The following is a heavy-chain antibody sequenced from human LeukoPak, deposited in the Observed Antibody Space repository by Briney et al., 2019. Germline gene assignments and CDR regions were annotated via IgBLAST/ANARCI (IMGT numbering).Heavy chain of an antibody. CDR3: AREGYSYGYYYGMDV. V-gene: IGHV1-46*01. D-gene: IGHD5-18*01. CDR1: GYTFTSYY. Sequence: ASVKVSCKASGYTFTSYYMHWVRQAPGQGLEWMGIINPSGGSTSYAQKFQGRVTMTRDTSTSTVYMELSSLRSEDTAVYYCAREGYSYGYYYGMDVWGRGTTVTVSS. CDR2: INPSGGST. J-gene: IGHJ6*02.